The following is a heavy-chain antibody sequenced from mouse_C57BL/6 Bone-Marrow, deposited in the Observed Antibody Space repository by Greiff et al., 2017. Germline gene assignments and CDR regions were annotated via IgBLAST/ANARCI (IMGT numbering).Heavy chain of an antibody. Sequence: EVQLVESGGGLVQPGGSLKLSCAASGFTFSDYYMYWVRQTPEKRLEWVAYISNGGGSTYYPDTVKGRFTISRDNAKNTLYLQMSRLKSEDTAMYYCARQGNYLFAYWGQGTLVTVSA. V-gene: IGHV5-12*01. CDR3: ARQGNYLFAY. CDR2: ISNGGGST. J-gene: IGHJ3*01. D-gene: IGHD5-5*01. CDR1: GFTFSDYY.